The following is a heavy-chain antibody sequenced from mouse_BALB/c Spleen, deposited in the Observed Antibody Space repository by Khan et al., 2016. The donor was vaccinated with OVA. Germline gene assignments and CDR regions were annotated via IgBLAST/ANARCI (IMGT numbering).Heavy chain of an antibody. V-gene: IGHV2-3*01. CDR3: GKQNHGTLYAVDY. Sequence: QVQLKESGPGLVAPSQSLSITCTVSGFSLTSYGVSWVRQPPGKGLEWLGVIWGDGDTNYHSTLISRLSISQDDSKRQVFLKLNSLQTDDTATYYCGKQNHGTLYAVDYWGQGTSVTVSS. J-gene: IGHJ4*01. CDR2: IWGDGDT. D-gene: IGHD2-1*01. CDR1: GFSLTSYG.